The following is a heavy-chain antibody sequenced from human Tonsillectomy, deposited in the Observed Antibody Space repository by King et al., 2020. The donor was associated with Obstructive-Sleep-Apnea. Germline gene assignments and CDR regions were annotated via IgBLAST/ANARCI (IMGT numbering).Heavy chain of an antibody. Sequence: VQLVESGGGVVQAGRSLRLSCTTSGFTFSSHGMHWVRQAPGKGLEWVAAIWWDGSRQCYADSVKGRFTVSRDDSKSTLYLQMNSLRAEDTAVYYCARDPSSTRDYWGQGTRVTVSS. V-gene: IGHV3-33*01. CDR2: IWWDGSRQ. D-gene: IGHD6-13*01. CDR1: GFTFSSHG. J-gene: IGHJ4*02. CDR3: ARDPSSTRDY.